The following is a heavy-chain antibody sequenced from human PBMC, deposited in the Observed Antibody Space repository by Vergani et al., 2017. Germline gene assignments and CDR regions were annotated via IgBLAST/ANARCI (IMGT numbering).Heavy chain of an antibody. CDR2: INPNSGGT. Sequence: QVHLVQSGAEVKKPGTSVKVSCKASGYTFSDYYMPWVRQAPGQGLEWRGWINPNSGGTNYAQKFQGRVTMSRDTSISTTYMELSMLRSDDTAVYYCARDLSAVPDVNWFDPWGQGTLVTVSS. V-gene: IGHV1-2*02. CDR3: ARDLSAVPDVNWFDP. J-gene: IGHJ5*02. D-gene: IGHD2-2*01. CDR1: GYTFSDYY.